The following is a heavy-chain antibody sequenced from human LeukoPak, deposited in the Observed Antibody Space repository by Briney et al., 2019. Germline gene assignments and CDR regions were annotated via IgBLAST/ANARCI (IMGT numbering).Heavy chain of an antibody. V-gene: IGHV4-59*01. CDR2: IYYSGST. J-gene: IGHJ4*02. D-gene: IGHD6-19*01. CDR3: ARLGEQWLASFDY. Sequence: SETLSLTCTVSGGSISSYYWSWIRQPPGKGLEWIGYIYYSGSTNYNPSLKNRVTISVDTSKNQFSLKLSSVTAADTAVYYCARLGEQWLASFDYWGQGTLVTVSS. CDR1: GGSISSYY.